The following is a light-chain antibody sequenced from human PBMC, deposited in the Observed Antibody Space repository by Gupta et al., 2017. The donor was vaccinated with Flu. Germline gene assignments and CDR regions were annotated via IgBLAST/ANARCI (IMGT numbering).Light chain of an antibody. V-gene: IGKV3-11*01. CDR1: QSVGTY. J-gene: IGKJ3*01. CDR3: QQRKSWPPAFT. Sequence: EIVLTQSPATLSLSPGESATLSCRASQSVGTYLTWYQQKPGQAPRLLIFDASKRAPGIPARFSGTGSGTAFTLTISSLEPEDFAVYYCQQRKSWPPAFTFGPGTKVDTK. CDR2: DAS.